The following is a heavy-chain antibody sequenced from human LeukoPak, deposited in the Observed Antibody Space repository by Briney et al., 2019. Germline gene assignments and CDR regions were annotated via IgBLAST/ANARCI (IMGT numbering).Heavy chain of an antibody. CDR1: GFTFDDHG. CDR3: AKEVGIYGDWYFDL. Sequence: GGSLRLSCAASGFTFDDHGMHWVRQAPGKGLEWVSGINWNSASIGYADSVKGRFTISRDNAKNSLYLQMNRLRAEDTALNYCAKEVGIYGDWYFDLWGRGTLVTVSS. J-gene: IGHJ2*01. D-gene: IGHD2-21*01. V-gene: IGHV3-9*01. CDR2: INWNSASI.